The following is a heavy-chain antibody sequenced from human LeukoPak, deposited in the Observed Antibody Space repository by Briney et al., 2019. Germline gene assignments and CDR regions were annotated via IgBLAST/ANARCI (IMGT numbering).Heavy chain of an antibody. CDR1: GGPFSGYY. Sequence: SETLSLTCAVYGGPFSGYYWSWIRQPPGKGLEWIGEINHSGSTNYNPSLKSRVTISVDTSKNQFSLKLSSVTAADTAVYYCARGGPGGAARAKPKPSTKNYMDVWGKGTTVTVSS. CDR2: INHSGST. D-gene: IGHD6-6*01. CDR3: ARGGPGGAARAKPKPSTKNYMDV. J-gene: IGHJ6*03. V-gene: IGHV4-34*01.